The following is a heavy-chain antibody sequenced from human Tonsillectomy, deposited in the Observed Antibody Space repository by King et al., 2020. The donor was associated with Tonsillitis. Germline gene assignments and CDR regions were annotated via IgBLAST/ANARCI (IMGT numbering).Heavy chain of an antibody. CDR1: GFTFSTYG. J-gene: IGHJ6*02. Sequence: VQLVESGGGLVKPGGSLRLSCAASGFTFSTYGMNWVRQAPGKGLEWVSCISSGGSYIYYADSVKGRFTISRDNAKNSLYLQMNSLRAEDTAVYYCARDLPAAMMGGTYGMDVWGQGTTVTVSS. D-gene: IGHD2-2*01. CDR3: ARDLPAAMMGGTYGMDV. CDR2: ISSGGSYI. V-gene: IGHV3-21*01.